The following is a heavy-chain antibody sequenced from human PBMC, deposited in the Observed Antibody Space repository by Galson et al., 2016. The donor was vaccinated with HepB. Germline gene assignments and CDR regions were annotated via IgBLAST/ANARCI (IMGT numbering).Heavy chain of an antibody. D-gene: IGHD4-23*01. Sequence: SVKVSCKASGYTFTDYGISWVRQAPGQGLEWMGWISGLNGNTNYAPKFQGRVTMTTDTSTSTAYMELRSLRSDDTAVYYCATDDYGANSNWFDPWGQGTLVTVSS. CDR3: ATDDYGANSNWFDP. J-gene: IGHJ5*02. CDR1: GYTFTDYG. CDR2: ISGLNGNT. V-gene: IGHV1-18*01.